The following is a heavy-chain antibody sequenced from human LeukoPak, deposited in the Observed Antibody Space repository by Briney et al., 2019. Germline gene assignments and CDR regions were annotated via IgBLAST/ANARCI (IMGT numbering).Heavy chain of an antibody. CDR1: GFTFSSYS. CDR2: ISTSSAVM. D-gene: IGHD2-15*01. CDR3: ARDVGYCSGGSCYRWFAS. V-gene: IGHV3-48*01. Sequence: PGGSLRLSCAASGFTFSSYSISWVRQAPGKGVEWVSYISTSSAVMYYADSVKGRFTISRDDARNSVSLQMNSLRADDTAVYYCARDVGYCSGGSCYRWFASWGQGTLVIVSS. J-gene: IGHJ5*01.